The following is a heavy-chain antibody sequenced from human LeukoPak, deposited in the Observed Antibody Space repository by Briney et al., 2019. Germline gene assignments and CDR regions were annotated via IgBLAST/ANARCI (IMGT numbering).Heavy chain of an antibody. Sequence: GGSLRLSCAASGFTVSSNYMSWVRQAPGKGLEWVSVIYSGGSTYYADSVKGRFTISRDNSKNTLYLQMNSLRAEDTAVYYCARDGSGSYPDYYGMDVWGQGTTVTVCS. V-gene: IGHV3-66*02. D-gene: IGHD1-26*01. CDR2: IYSGGST. CDR3: ARDGSGSYPDYYGMDV. CDR1: GFTVSSNY. J-gene: IGHJ6*02.